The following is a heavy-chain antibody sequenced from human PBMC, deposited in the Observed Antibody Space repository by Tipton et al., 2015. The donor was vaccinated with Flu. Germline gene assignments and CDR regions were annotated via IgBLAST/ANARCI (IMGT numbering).Heavy chain of an antibody. CDR2: INPNSGGT. J-gene: IGHJ5*02. CDR3: ARDEDGYMYAYSFDP. V-gene: IGHV1-2*02. Sequence: QLVQSGAEVKRPGASVRVSRKASGYTFTGYYIHWVRQAPGQGLEWMGWINPNSGGTNYAQKFQGRVTMTSDTSISTASMELRSLTSDDTAVYYCARDEDGYMYAYSFDPWGQGTLVTVAS. CDR1: GYTFTGYY. D-gene: IGHD5-18*01.